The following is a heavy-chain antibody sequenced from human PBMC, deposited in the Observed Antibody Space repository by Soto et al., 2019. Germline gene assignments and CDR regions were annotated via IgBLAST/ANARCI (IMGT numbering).Heavy chain of an antibody. CDR3: AKEVWGLYTFGRPLDN. J-gene: IGHJ4*01. D-gene: IGHD1-26*01. CDR2: IWYDGSQK. V-gene: IGHV3-33*06. CDR1: GFNFSKFG. Sequence: GGSLRLSCAASGFNFSKFGMYWVRQAPGKGLEWVAVIWYDGSQKYYADSVKGRFTISRDNSNNTLYLQMNSLRAEDTAVYYCAKEVWGLYTFGRPLDNWGHGXLVTVYS.